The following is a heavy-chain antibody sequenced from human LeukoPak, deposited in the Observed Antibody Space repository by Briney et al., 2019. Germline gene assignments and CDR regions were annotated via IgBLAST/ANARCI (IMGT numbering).Heavy chain of an antibody. Sequence: PGGYLRLSCAASGFTFSSYWMSWVRQAPGKGLEWVANIKQDGSEKYYVDSVKGRFTISRDNAKNSLYLQMNSLRAEDTAVYYCARGGSKSAQQLVDYWGQGTLVTVSS. D-gene: IGHD6-13*01. CDR3: ARGGSKSAQQLVDY. V-gene: IGHV3-7*01. J-gene: IGHJ4*02. CDR2: IKQDGSEK. CDR1: GFTFSSYW.